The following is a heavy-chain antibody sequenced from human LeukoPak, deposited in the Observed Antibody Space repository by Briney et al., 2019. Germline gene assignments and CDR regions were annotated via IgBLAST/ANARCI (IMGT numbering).Heavy chain of an antibody. Sequence: PGGSLTLSCAASGFTLSDYSMYWVRQAPGKGLVWVSRSSPDESVTTYADSVKGRFTISRDNSKNSLYLQMNSLRAEDTAVYYCARARQYSSSWFDPWGQGTLVTVSS. CDR1: GFTLSDYS. J-gene: IGHJ5*02. CDR3: ARARQYSSSWFDP. D-gene: IGHD6-13*01. V-gene: IGHV3-74*01. CDR2: SSPDESVT.